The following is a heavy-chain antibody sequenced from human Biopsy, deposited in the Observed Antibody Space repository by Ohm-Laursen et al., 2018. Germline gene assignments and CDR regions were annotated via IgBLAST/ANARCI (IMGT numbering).Heavy chain of an antibody. Sequence: SLRLSCAASGFTFSSYGMHWVRQAPGKGLERVAAIWYDGSNKNYADSVKGRFTISRDNSKNTLYLQMNSLRDEDTAVYYCAKCMTGGSNYYFHHCGQGTLVTVSS. V-gene: IGHV3-33*06. CDR2: IWYDGSNK. D-gene: IGHD2-8*01. J-gene: IGHJ4*02. CDR1: GFTFSSYG. CDR3: AKCMTGGSNYYFHH.